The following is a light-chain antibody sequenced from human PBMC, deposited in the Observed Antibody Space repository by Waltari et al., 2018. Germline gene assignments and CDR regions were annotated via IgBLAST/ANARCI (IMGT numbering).Light chain of an antibody. V-gene: IGKV3-20*01. CDR1: QSVGRS. CDR3: QHYVRLPVT. CDR2: GAS. J-gene: IGKJ1*01. Sequence: EIVLTQSPGTLSLSPGERATLSCRASQSVGRSLAWYQQKPGQAPRLLIYGASSRVTGVPDRFSGSGSGTDFSLTISRLEPEDFAVYYCQHYVRLPVTFGQGTKVEIK.